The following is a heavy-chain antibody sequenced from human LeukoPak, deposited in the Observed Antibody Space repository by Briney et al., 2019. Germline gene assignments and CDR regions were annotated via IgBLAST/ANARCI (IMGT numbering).Heavy chain of an antibody. D-gene: IGHD2-15*01. CDR3: ARVDCSGSSCYLRPFDS. J-gene: IGHJ4*02. CDR2: ISHDGSNK. V-gene: IGHV3-30-3*01. CDR1: GFTFSSYA. Sequence: PGGSLRLSCAASGFTFSSYAMHWVRQAPGKGLEWVAVISHDGSNKYYADSVKGRFTISRDNSKNTLYVQMNSLRVEDTAVYYCARVDCSGSSCYLRPFDSWGQGTLVTVSS.